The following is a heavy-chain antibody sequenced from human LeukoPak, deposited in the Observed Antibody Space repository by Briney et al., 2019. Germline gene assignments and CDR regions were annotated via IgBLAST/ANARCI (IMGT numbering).Heavy chain of an antibody. CDR2: IRSKAYGGTT. D-gene: IGHD3-3*01. Sequence: GGSLRLSCTASGFTFGDYAMSWVRQAPGKGLEWVGFIRSKAYGGTTEYAASVKGRFTISRDDSKSIAYLQMNSLKTEDTAVYYCTRDRGGKYYDFWSGYYYLDYWGQGTLVTVSS. CDR3: TRDRGGKYYDFWSGYYYLDY. J-gene: IGHJ4*02. V-gene: IGHV3-49*04. CDR1: GFTFGDYA.